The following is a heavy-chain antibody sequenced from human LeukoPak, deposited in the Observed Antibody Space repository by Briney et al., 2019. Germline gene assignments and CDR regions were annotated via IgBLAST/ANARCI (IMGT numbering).Heavy chain of an antibody. CDR2: IYYSGST. J-gene: IGHJ4*02. CDR1: GGSISSYY. Sequence: PSETLSLTCTVSGGSISSYYWSWIRQPPGKGLEWIGYIYYSGSTNYNPSLKSRVTISVDTSTNQFSLKLSSVTAADTAVYYCARSVVVVAATPIYYFDYWGQGTLVTVSS. D-gene: IGHD2-15*01. CDR3: ARSVVVVAATPIYYFDY. V-gene: IGHV4-59*01.